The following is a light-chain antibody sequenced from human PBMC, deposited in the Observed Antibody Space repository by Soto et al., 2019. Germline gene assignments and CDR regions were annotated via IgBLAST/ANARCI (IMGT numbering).Light chain of an antibody. CDR1: QSVSSY. CDR2: DAS. CDR3: QQRSNWPRALT. Sequence: EIVLTQSPATLSLSPGESATLSCRASQSVSSYLAWYHQKPGQAPRLLIYDASNRATGIPARFSGSGSGTDFTLTISSLEPEDFAVYYCQQRSNWPRALTFGGGTKVAIK. V-gene: IGKV3-11*01. J-gene: IGKJ4*01.